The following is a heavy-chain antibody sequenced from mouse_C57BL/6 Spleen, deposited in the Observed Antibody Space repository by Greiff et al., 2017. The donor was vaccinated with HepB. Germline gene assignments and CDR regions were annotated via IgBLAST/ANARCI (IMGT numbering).Heavy chain of an antibody. D-gene: IGHD1-2*01. CDR2: INPNNGGT. CDR1: GYTFTDYY. V-gene: IGHV1-26*01. J-gene: IGHJ2*01. Sequence: EVQLQQSGPELVKPGASVKISCKASGYTFTDYYMNWVKQSHGKSLEWIGDINPNNGGTSYNQKFKGKATLTVDKSSSTAYMELRSLTSEDSAVYYGARGLLRPYFDYWGQGTTLTVSS. CDR3: ARGLLRPYFDY.